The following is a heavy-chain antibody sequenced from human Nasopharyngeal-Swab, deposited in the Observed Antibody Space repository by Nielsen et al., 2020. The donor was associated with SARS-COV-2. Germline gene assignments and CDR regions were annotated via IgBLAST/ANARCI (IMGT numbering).Heavy chain of an antibody. D-gene: IGHD3-3*01. Sequence: SETLCLTCTVSGSSISSYDWSWVREPPGKGLEGIGYIYYSGSTNYNPSLKSRVTISVDTSKNQFSLKLSSVTAADTAVYYCARASPQRITIFGVVDAFDIWGQGTMVTVSS. CDR3: ARASPQRITIFGVVDAFDI. CDR2: IYYSGST. J-gene: IGHJ3*02. V-gene: IGHV4-59*01. CDR1: GSSISSYD.